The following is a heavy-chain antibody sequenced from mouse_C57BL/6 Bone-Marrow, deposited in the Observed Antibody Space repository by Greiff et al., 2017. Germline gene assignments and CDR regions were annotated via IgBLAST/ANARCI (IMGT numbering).Heavy chain of an antibody. V-gene: IGHV5-9-1*02. D-gene: IGHD2-5*01. J-gene: IGHJ2*01. CDR1: GFTFSSYA. CDR2: ISSGGDYI. CDR3: TRVDYSNYYFDY. Sequence: EVQVVESGEGLVKPGGSLKLSCAASGFTFSSYAMSWVRQTPEKRLEWVAYISSGGDYIYYADTVKGRFTISRDNARNTLYLQMSSLKSEDTAMYYCTRVDYSNYYFDYWGQGTTLTVSS.